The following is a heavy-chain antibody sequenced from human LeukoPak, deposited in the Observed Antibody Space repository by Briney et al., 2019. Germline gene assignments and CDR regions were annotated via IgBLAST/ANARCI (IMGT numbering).Heavy chain of an antibody. Sequence: PSETLSLTCTVSGGSISSYYWSWIRQPPGKGLEWIGYIYYSGSTNYNPSLKSRVTISVDTSKNQFSLKLSSVTAADTAVYYCARFPKDPREPNRKTYYYYYMDVWGKGTTVTVSS. CDR3: ARFPKDPREPNRKTYYYYYMDV. CDR1: GGSISSYY. V-gene: IGHV4-59*12. J-gene: IGHJ6*03. CDR2: IYYSGST. D-gene: IGHD1-14*01.